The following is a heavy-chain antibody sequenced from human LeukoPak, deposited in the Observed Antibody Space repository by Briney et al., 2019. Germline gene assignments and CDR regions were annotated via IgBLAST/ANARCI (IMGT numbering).Heavy chain of an antibody. Sequence: ASVKVSCKASGYTFTSYGISWVRQAPGQGLEWMGWISGYNGNTNYALKLQGRVTLTTDTSTSTAYVELRSLRSDDTAVYYCARDSASGCLRFDYWGLGTLVTVSS. CDR1: GYTFTSYG. D-gene: IGHD6-19*01. V-gene: IGHV1-18*01. CDR3: ARDSASGCLRFDY. J-gene: IGHJ4*02. CDR2: ISGYNGNT.